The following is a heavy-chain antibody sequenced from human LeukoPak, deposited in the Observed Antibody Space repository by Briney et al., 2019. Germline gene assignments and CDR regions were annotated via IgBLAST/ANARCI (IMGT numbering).Heavy chain of an antibody. D-gene: IGHD1-26*01. CDR3: ASSVGSTDY. CDR1: GESLSKYY. V-gene: IGHV4-34*01. CDR2: INHRGST. J-gene: IGHJ4*02. Sequence: SETLSLTCAVYGESLSKYYWTWIRQSPGKGLEWNGGINHRGSTNLNPSLKSRVTLSVDTSKHQFSLKLTSVTAADAAVYYCASSVGSTDYWGQGTLVTVSS.